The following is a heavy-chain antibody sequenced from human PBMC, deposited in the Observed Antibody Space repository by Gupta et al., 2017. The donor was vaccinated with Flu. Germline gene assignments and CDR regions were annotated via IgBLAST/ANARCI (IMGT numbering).Heavy chain of an antibody. CDR3: ARGGLGIIMWYFDL. D-gene: IGHD3-16*01. V-gene: IGHV4-34*01. CDR2: INHGGSA. J-gene: IGHJ2*01. Sequence: QVQVQQWGAGLLKPSETLSLTCAVYDWSFSGYYWSWIRQPPGKGLEWIGEINHGGSANYNPSLKSRVTISVDTSKKEFSLKLGSLTDADTAVYYCARGGLGIIMWYFDLWGRGTPVSVSS. CDR1: DWSFSGYY.